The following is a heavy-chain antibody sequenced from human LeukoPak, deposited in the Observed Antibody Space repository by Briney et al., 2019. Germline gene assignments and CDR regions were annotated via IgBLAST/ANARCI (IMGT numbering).Heavy chain of an antibody. J-gene: IGHJ4*02. V-gene: IGHV1-3*01. Sequence: ASVKVSCKAPGYTFTSYAMHWVRQAPGQRLEWMGWINAGNGNTKYSQKFQGRVTITRDTSASTAYMELSSLRSDDTAVYYCARDLTLKQLVGGYWGQGTLVTVSS. D-gene: IGHD6-6*01. CDR3: ARDLTLKQLVGGY. CDR1: GYTFTSYA. CDR2: INAGNGNT.